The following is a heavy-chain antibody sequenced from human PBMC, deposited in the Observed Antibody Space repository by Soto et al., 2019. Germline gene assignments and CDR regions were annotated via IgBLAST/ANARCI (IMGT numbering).Heavy chain of an antibody. J-gene: IGHJ4*02. CDR3: ARGGGSSYYSEY. CDR2: IHTSVNT. D-gene: IGHD1-26*01. Sequence: SETLSLTCSVSGGSISSYYWSWIRQPAGKGLEWIGRIHTSVNTNYNPSLKSRVTMSVDTSKNQFSLKLSSVTAADTAVYYCARGGGSSYYSEYWGKGNLVNVSA. V-gene: IGHV4-4*07. CDR1: GGSISSYY.